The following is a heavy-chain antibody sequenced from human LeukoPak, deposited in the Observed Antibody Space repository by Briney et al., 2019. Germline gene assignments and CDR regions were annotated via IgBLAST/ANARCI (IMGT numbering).Heavy chain of an antibody. CDR1: GGTFSSYA. CDR2: IIPIFGAA. V-gene: IGHV1-69*13. Sequence: ASVKVSCKASGGTFSSYAISWVRQAPGQGLEWMGGIIPIFGAANYAQKFQGRVTITADESMSTAYMELSSLRSEDTAVYYCARAGRELLLPFGYWGQGTLVTVSS. D-gene: IGHD1-26*01. J-gene: IGHJ4*02. CDR3: ARAGRELLLPFGY.